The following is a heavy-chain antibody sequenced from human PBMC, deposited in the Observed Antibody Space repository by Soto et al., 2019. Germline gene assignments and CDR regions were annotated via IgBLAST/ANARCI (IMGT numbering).Heavy chain of an antibody. CDR1: GYTFTGYY. CDR3: ARTPRYYDFWSGYRDYYGMDV. Sequence: ASVKVSCKASGYTFTGYYMHWVRQAPGQGLEWMGWINPNSGGTNYAQKFQGRVTMTRDTSISTAYMELSRLRSDDTAVYYCARTPRYYDFWSGYRDYYGMDVWGQGTTGTVSS. J-gene: IGHJ6*02. D-gene: IGHD3-3*01. CDR2: INPNSGGT. V-gene: IGHV1-2*02.